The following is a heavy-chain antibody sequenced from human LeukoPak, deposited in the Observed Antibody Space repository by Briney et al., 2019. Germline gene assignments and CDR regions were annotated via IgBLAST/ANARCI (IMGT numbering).Heavy chain of an antibody. V-gene: IGHV5-10-1*01. D-gene: IGHD5-18*01. CDR1: GYSFTSYW. J-gene: IGHJ5*02. Sequence: GESLKISCKGSGYSFTSYWLSWVRQMPGKGLEWMGRIDPSDSYTNYSPSFQGHVALSADKSISTAYLQWSSLKASDTAVYYCARDSGYSYGPYDNWFDPWGQGTLVTVSS. CDR2: IDPSDSYT. CDR3: ARDSGYSYGPYDNWFDP.